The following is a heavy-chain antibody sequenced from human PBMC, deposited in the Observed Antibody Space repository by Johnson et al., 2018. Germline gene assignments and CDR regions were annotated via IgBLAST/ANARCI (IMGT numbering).Heavy chain of an antibody. J-gene: IGHJ3*02. CDR3: ARDPSFGCGGDCFGYAFDI. CDR1: GFTFSRSG. CDR2: ISYDGSNK. V-gene: IGHV3-30*03. D-gene: IGHD2-21*02. Sequence: VQLVESGGGVVQAGRSLRLSCAASGFTFSRSGMHWVRQAPGKGLEWVAVISYDGSNKYYADSVKGRFTISRDNSKNPLCLQMNSLRAEDTAVYYCARDPSFGCGGDCFGYAFDIWGQGTMVTVSS.